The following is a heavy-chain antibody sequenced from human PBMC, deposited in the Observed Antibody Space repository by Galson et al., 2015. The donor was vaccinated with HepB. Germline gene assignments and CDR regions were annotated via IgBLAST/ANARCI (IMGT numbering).Heavy chain of an antibody. V-gene: IGHV3-7*01. CDR3: ARLKGADD. D-gene: IGHD1-26*01. J-gene: IGHJ4*02. CDR2: IKEDGSET. Sequence: SLRLSCAASGFTFTRYWMSWVRQAPGKGLEWVANIKEDGSETYYVDSVKGRFTTSRDNAKNSVYLQMNSLRLEDTAVYYCARLKGADDWGQGTLVTVSS. CDR1: GFTFTRYW.